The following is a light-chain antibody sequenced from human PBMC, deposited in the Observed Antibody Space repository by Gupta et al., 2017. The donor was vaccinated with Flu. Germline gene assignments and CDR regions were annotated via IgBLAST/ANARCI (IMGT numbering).Light chain of an antibody. V-gene: IGKV2-40*01. J-gene: IGKJ1*01. CDR2: ALP. CDR1: QSLLDSHDGNTY. CDR3: MQRIEFPWT. Sequence: DIVMTQTPLSLPVTPGEPASISCTSSQSLLDSHDGNTYLDWYLQKPGQSPQLLIYALPYRASGVPDRFSGSGSATDFTLKISRVEAEDVGVYYCMQRIEFPWTFGQGTKVEIK.